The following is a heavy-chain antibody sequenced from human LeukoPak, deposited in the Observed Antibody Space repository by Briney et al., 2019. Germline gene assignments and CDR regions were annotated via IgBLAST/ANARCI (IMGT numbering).Heavy chain of an antibody. Sequence: GGSLRLSCAASGVTLSSYAMHWVRQAPGKGLEWVAVISYDGSNEYYADSVKGRFTISRDNSKNTLYLQMNSLRAEDTAVYYCARDRASSQPYYMDVWGKGTTVTVSS. CDR3: ARDRASSQPYYMDV. CDR2: ISYDGSNE. CDR1: GVTLSSYA. J-gene: IGHJ6*03. V-gene: IGHV3-30*01. D-gene: IGHD6-13*01.